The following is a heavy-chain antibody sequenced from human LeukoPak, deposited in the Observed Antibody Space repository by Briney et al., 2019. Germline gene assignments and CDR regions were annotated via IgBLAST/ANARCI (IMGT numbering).Heavy chain of an antibody. CDR2: IWYDGSSK. CDR3: VRDSLDY. V-gene: IGHV3-33*01. J-gene: IGHJ4*02. CDR1: GFTFSNYG. Sequence: GGSLRLSCAASGFTFSNYGMHWVRQAPGKGLEWVAVIWYDGSSKNYADSVKGRFTISRDNSNNTLYLQMNSLRAEDTAMYYCVRDSLDYWGQGTLVTVSS.